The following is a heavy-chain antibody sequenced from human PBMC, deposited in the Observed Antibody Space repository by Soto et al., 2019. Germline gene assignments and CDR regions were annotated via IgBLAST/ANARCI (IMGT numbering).Heavy chain of an antibody. Sequence: EVQLLESGGGLVQAGESLRLSCAPFGFTFRNFAMSWVRQAPGKGLEWLSTVDSSGATTYSLDSVKGRFAISRDNSRNTLYLQMNSLRVDDTAVYYCASLGYCSGSTCPLQHWGPGTLVTVSS. CDR2: VDSSGATT. V-gene: IGHV3-23*05. CDR3: ASLGYCSGSTCPLQH. CDR1: GFTFRNFA. D-gene: IGHD2-15*01. J-gene: IGHJ1*01.